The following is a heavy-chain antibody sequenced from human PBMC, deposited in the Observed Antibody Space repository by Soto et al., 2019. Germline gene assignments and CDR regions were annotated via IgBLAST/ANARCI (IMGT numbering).Heavy chain of an antibody. D-gene: IGHD3-22*01. CDR3: ERGGYFDSSNYLDY. V-gene: IGHV1-3*01. CDR1: GYTFTSYG. Sequence: ASLKVSCKASGYTFTSYGINWVRQAPGRGLEWMGWINPGNGNTKYSQQFQGRVIIDRDTSASTAYMELSSLRSEDTAVYYCERGGYFDSSNYLDYWGLGTPVTVAS. J-gene: IGHJ4*02. CDR2: INPGNGNT.